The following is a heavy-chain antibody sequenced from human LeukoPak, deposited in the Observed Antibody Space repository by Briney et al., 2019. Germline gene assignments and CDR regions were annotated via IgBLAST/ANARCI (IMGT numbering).Heavy chain of an antibody. V-gene: IGHV4-34*01. CDR3: ARLPYYYDSSGYYYFSFDY. CDR1: GGSISSGGYY. CDR2: INHSGST. Sequence: PSETLSLTCAVSGGSISSGGYYWSWIRQPPGKGLEWIGEINHSGSTNYNPSLKSRVTISVDTSKNQFSLKLSSVTAADTAVYYCARLPYYYDSSGYYYFSFDYWGQGTLVTVSS. J-gene: IGHJ4*02. D-gene: IGHD3-22*01.